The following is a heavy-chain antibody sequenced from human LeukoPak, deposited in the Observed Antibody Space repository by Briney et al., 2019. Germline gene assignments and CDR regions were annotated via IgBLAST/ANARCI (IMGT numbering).Heavy chain of an antibody. Sequence: GGSLRLSCAASGFTFSSYSMNWVRQAPGKGLEWVSYISSSSSTIYYADSVKGRFTISRDNAKNSLYLQMNSLRAEDTAVYYCAREPDYYGMDVWGQGTTVTVSS. CDR2: ISSSSSTI. V-gene: IGHV3-48*04. J-gene: IGHJ6*02. CDR3: AREPDYYGMDV. CDR1: GFTFSSYS.